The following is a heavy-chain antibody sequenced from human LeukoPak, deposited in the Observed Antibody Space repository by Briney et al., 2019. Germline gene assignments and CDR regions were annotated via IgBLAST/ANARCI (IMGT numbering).Heavy chain of an antibody. V-gene: IGHV4-39*07. J-gene: IGHJ5*02. Sequence: SETLSLTCVVSGGSISSTSYYWGWIRQPPGKGLEWIGSIYYSGSTYYSPSLKSRVTISVDTSKNQFSLKLSSVTAADTAVYYCARKTNWFDPWGQGTLVTVSS. CDR2: IYYSGST. CDR1: GGSISSTSYY. CDR3: ARKTNWFDP.